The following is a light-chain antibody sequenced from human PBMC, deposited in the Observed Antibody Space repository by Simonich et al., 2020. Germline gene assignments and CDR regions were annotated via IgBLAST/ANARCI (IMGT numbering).Light chain of an antibody. CDR2: KAS. CDR3: QQYNSYSPSYT. CDR1: QSISSW. J-gene: IGKJ3*01. Sequence: DIQMTQSPSSLSASVGDRVTITCRASQSISSWLAWYQQKPGKAPKLLIYKASSLESGVPSRFSGSGSGTEFTLTISSLQPDDFATYYCQQYNSYSPSYTFGPWTKVDIK. V-gene: IGKV1-5*03.